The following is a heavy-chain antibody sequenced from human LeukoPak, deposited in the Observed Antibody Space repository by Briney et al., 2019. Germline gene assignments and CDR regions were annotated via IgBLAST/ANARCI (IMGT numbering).Heavy chain of an antibody. CDR3: ARDRAEAGTKEDAFDI. J-gene: IGHJ3*02. CDR2: INPSAGST. CDR1: GYIFSKYY. D-gene: IGHD6-13*01. Sequence: ASVKVSCKASGYIFSKYYMRWVRQAPGQGLEWMGRINPSAGSTMYAQRFQGRLTLTRDTSTRTVYMYLSSLRSEDTALYYCARDRAEAGTKEDAFDIWGQGTMVTVSS. V-gene: IGHV1-46*01.